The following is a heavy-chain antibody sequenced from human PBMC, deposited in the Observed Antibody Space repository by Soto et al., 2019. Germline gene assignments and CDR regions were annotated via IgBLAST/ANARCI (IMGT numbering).Heavy chain of an antibody. J-gene: IGHJ5*02. Sequence: SDTLSLTCAVSGSSITNYSWSWIRQPAGKGLEWIGHIFTSGNTNYNPSLKSRFTMSLDTSKNQFSLKLSSVTAADTAVYYCASQKILTGYYTNWFDPWGQGTRVS. CDR1: GSSITNYS. V-gene: IGHV4-4*07. CDR2: IFTSGNT. D-gene: IGHD3-9*01. CDR3: ASQKILTGYYTNWFDP.